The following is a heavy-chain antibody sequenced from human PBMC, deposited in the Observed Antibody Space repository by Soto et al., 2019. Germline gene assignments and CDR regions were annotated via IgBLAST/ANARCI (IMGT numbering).Heavy chain of an antibody. CDR3: AIEGASGSHIGY. V-gene: IGHV1-69*01. Sequence: QVQLVQSGAEVKKPGSSVKVSCKASGGTFSSYAISWVRQAPGHGLEWMGGIIPIFGTANYAQKFHGRVTITADESTSTAYMDLSSLRPEDMAVYYCAIEGASGSHIGYWGQGTLVTVSS. CDR2: IIPIFGTA. D-gene: IGHD3-22*01. J-gene: IGHJ4*02. CDR1: GGTFSSYA.